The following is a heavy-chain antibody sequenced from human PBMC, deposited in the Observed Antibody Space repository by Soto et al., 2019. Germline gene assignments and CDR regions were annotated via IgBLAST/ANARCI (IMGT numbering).Heavy chain of an antibody. J-gene: IGHJ6*04. CDR3: ASTSISAANYYYYGTDV. Sequence: PSETLSLTCTVSGGSVSSSSYYWGWIRQPPGKGLEWIGSIYYSGSTYYNPSLKSRVTISVDTSKNQFSLKLSSVTAADTAVYYCASTSISAANYYYYGTDVCCKGTTVTVSS. D-gene: IGHD6-13*01. CDR1: GGSVSSSSYY. V-gene: IGHV4-39*01. CDR2: IYYSGST.